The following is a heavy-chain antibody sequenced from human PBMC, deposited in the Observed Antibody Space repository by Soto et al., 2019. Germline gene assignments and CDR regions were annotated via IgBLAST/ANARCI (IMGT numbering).Heavy chain of an antibody. Sequence: ASVKVSCKASGYTFTGYYMHWVRQAPGQGLEWMGWINPNSGGTNYAQKFQGWVTMTRDTSISTAYMELSRPRSDDTAVYYCARDSYVGNSRTYYYYYGMDVWGQGTTVTVSS. CDR3: ARDSYVGNSRTYYYYYGMDV. CDR2: INPNSGGT. V-gene: IGHV1-2*04. D-gene: IGHD3-16*01. J-gene: IGHJ6*02. CDR1: GYTFTGYY.